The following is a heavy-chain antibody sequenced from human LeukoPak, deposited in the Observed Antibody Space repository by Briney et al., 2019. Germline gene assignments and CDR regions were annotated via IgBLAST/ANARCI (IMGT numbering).Heavy chain of an antibody. CDR3: ARDRKRHDILTGYYTPLGRYYYYGMDV. Sequence: SETLSLTCTVSGGSISSYYWSWIRQPAGKGLEWIGRIYTSGRTNYNPSLKSRVTMSVDTSKNQCSLKLSSVTAADTAVYYCARDRKRHDILTGYYTPLGRYYYYGMDVWGQGTTVTVSS. D-gene: IGHD3-9*01. CDR2: IYTSGRT. V-gene: IGHV4-4*07. J-gene: IGHJ6*02. CDR1: GGSISSYY.